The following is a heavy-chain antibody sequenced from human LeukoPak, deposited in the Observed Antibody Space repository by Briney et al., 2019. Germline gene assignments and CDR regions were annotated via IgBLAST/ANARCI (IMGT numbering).Heavy chain of an antibody. D-gene: IGHD3-10*01. Sequence: GGSLRLSCAASGFTFSDYYMSWIRQAPGKGLEWVSYISSSGSTIYYADSVKGRFTISRDNAKNSLYLQMSSLRAEDTAVYYRARSYLRVYLDYWGQGTLVTVSS. CDR3: ARSYLRVYLDY. CDR1: GFTFSDYY. V-gene: IGHV3-11*04. J-gene: IGHJ4*02. CDR2: ISSSGSTI.